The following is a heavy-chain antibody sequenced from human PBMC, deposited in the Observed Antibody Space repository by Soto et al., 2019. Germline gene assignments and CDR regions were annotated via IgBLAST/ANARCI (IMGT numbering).Heavy chain of an antibody. J-gene: IGHJ6*02. Sequence: EVQLVESGGGLVQPGGSLRLSCAASGFTFSSYWMHWVRQAPGTGLVWVSRIDNAGRSVRYADSVKGRFTSSRDNATNTLYLQMTSLRAEDTAVYYCTRVCGSGSGMDVWGQGTTVTVSS. CDR1: GFTFSSYW. CDR2: IDNAGRSV. V-gene: IGHV3-74*01. D-gene: IGHD3-10*01. CDR3: TRVCGSGSGMDV.